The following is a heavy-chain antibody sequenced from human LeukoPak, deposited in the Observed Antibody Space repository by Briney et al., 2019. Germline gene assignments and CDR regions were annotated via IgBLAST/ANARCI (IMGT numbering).Heavy chain of an antibody. CDR3: ATSPVYSYGHPYYFDY. CDR1: GGSFSGYY. Sequence: PSETLSLTCAVYGGSFSGYYWNWVRQAPGKGLEWVSCISSSSSYIYYADSVKGRFTISRDNAKNSLYLQMNSLRAEDTAVYYCATSPVYSYGHPYYFDYWGQGTLVTVSS. V-gene: IGHV3-21*01. CDR2: ISSSSSYI. D-gene: IGHD5-18*01. J-gene: IGHJ4*02.